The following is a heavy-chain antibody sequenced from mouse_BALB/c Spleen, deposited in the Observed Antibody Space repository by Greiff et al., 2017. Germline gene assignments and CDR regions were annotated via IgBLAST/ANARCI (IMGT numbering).Heavy chain of an antibody. V-gene: IGHV5-12-1*01. CDR3: ARHLPWFAY. Sequence: EVHLVESGGGLVKPGGSLKLSCAASGFAFSSYDMSWVRQTPEKRLEWVAYISSGGGSTYYPDTVKGRFTISRDNAKNTLYLQMSSLKSEDTAMYYCARHLPWFAYWGQGTLVTVSA. J-gene: IGHJ3*01. CDR2: ISSGGGST. CDR1: GFAFSSYD.